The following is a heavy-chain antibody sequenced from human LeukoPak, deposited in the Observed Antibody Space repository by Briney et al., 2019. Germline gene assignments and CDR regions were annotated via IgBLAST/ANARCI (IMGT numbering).Heavy chain of an antibody. J-gene: IGHJ4*02. CDR2: IYTDGSA. D-gene: IGHD3-16*01. CDR3: ARGPGGGAFDF. V-gene: IGHV3-53*01. Sequence: GGSLRLSCAASGFTVSSNFMIWVRQAPGKRLEWVSVIYTDGSAYYADSVKGRFTISRDSSRNTLYLQMNSLRAEDAAVYYCARGPGGGAFDFWGQGTLVTVSS. CDR1: GFTVSSNF.